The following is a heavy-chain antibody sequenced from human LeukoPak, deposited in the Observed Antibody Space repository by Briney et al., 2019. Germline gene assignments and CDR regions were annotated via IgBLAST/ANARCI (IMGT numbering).Heavy chain of an antibody. D-gene: IGHD3-16*01. CDR1: GYTFTGYY. CDR3: ARAGKSGEWLWSLGEFGSLDY. Sequence: ASVKVSCKASGYTFTGYYMHWVRQAPGQGLEWMGWINPNSGGTNYAQKFQGWVTMTRDTSISTAYMELSRLRSDDTAVYYCARAGKSGEWLWSLGEFGSLDYWGQGTLVTVSS. CDR2: INPNSGGT. J-gene: IGHJ4*02. V-gene: IGHV1-2*04.